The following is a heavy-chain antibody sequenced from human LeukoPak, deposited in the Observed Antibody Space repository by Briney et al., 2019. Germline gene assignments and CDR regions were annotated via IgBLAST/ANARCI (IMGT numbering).Heavy chain of an antibody. CDR1: GGSFSGYY. J-gene: IGHJ4*02. V-gene: IGHV4-34*01. Sequence: PSETLSLTCAVYGGSFSGYYWSWLRQPPGKGLEWIGEINHSGSTNYNPSLKSRVTISVDTSKNQFSLKLSSVTAADTAVYYCARVSYKYYDILTGYYAPPDYWGQGTLVTVSS. D-gene: IGHD3-9*01. CDR2: INHSGST. CDR3: ARVSYKYYDILTGYYAPPDY.